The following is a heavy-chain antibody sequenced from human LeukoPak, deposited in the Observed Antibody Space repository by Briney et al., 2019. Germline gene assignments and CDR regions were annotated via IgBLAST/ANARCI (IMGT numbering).Heavy chain of an antibody. CDR3: ARDRYYYDSSGYYSFEY. V-gene: IGHV3-11*01. Sequence: GGSLRLSCAASGFTFSDYYMSWIRQAPGKGLEWVSYISSSGSTIYYADFVKGRFTISRDNAKNSLYLQMNSLRAEDTAVYYCARDRYYYDSSGYYSFEYWGQGTLVTVSS. D-gene: IGHD3-22*01. J-gene: IGHJ4*02. CDR2: ISSSGSTI. CDR1: GFTFSDYY.